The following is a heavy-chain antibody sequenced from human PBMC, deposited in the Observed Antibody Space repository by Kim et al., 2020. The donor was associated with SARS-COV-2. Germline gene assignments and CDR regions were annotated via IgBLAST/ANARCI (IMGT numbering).Heavy chain of an antibody. V-gene: IGHV1-69*01. CDR3: AGGSILSRFDP. Sequence: ANHAQKYQGRVTITADESTSTAYMELRSLRSEDTAVYYCAGGSILSRFDPWGQGTLVTVSS. J-gene: IGHJ5*02. CDR2: A.